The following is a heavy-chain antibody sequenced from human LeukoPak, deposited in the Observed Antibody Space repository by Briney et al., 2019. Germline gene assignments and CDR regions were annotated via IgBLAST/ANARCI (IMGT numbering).Heavy chain of an antibody. CDR3: AKARGLIGGAFDC. CDR1: GFTFSSYA. Sequence: GGSLRLSCAASGFTFSSYAMSWVRQAPGKGLEWVSAISGSGGSTYYADSVKGRFTISRDNSKNTLSLKMNSLRTEDTALYYCAKARGLIGGAFDCGGQGTMVTVSA. D-gene: IGHD3-22*01. V-gene: IGHV3-23*01. J-gene: IGHJ3*01. CDR2: ISGSGGST.